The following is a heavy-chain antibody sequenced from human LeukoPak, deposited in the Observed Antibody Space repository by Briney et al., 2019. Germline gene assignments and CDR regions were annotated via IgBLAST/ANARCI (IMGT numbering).Heavy chain of an antibody. CDR1: GYTFTSYY. Sequence: ASVKVSCKASGYTFTSYYVHWVRQAPGQGLEWMGIINPSGGSTSYAQKFQGRVTMTRDTSTCTVYMELSSLRSEDTAVYYCARQSYRGSYLLYWFDPWGQGTLVTVSS. CDR2: INPSGGST. D-gene: IGHD1-26*01. J-gene: IGHJ5*02. CDR3: ARQSYRGSYLLYWFDP. V-gene: IGHV1-46*01.